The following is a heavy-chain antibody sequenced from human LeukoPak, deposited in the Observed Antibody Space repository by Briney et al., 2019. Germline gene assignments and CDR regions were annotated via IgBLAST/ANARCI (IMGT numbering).Heavy chain of an antibody. Sequence: GGSLRLSCAASGFTFSSYAMSWVRQAPGKGLEWVSAISGSGGSTYYADSVKGRFTISRDNSKNTLYLQMNSLRAEDTAVYYCAKGRGGYYYDSSGYYNYWGQGTLVTVSS. V-gene: IGHV3-23*01. CDR3: AKGRGGYYYDSSGYYNY. CDR2: ISGSGGST. D-gene: IGHD3-22*01. CDR1: GFTFSSYA. J-gene: IGHJ4*02.